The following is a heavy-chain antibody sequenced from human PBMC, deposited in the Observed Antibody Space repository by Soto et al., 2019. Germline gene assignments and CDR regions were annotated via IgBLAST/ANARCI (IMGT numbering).Heavy chain of an antibody. J-gene: IGHJ4*02. CDR2: INPSGGRT. CDR3: ALSYDEYDFDY. D-gene: IGHD5-18*01. V-gene: IGHV1-46*03. CDR1: GYTFTSYY. Sequence: QVQLVQSGAEVKKPGASVKVSCKASGYTFTSYYMHWVRQAPGQGLEWMGIINPSGGRTSYAQKFQGRGTMNRDTSTSTVYMELSSLRSEDTAVYYCALSYDEYDFDYWGQGTLVTVSS.